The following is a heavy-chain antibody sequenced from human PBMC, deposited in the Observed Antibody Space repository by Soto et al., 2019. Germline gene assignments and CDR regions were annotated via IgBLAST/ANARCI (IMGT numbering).Heavy chain of an antibody. CDR1: GFTFSDFT. D-gene: IGHD2-2*03. V-gene: IGHV3-21*01. CDR2: ISSSSDDI. J-gene: IGHJ4*02. CDR3: ARDGFNFDY. Sequence: DVQLEESGGGLVKPGGSLRLSCAASGFTFSDFTMNWVRQAPGKGLEWVSSISSSSDDIYYADSVKGRFTISRDNAKNSVFLQMNSLRAEDTAVYYCARDGFNFDYWGQGTLVTVSS.